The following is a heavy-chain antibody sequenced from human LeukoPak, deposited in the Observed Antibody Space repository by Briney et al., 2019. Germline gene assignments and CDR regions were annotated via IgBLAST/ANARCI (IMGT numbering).Heavy chain of an antibody. CDR1: GFTFNAFG. D-gene: IGHD1-26*01. CDR2: IRYDGNDK. J-gene: IGHJ4*02. Sequence: GGSLRLSCVTSGFTFNAFGMHWVRQAPGKGLEWVAFIRYDGNDKYYSGSVEGRFTISRDNPKNTLYLQMNSLRVEDTSFYYCVKRGATVRRTYFFDSWGQGALVTVSS. V-gene: IGHV3-30*02. CDR3: VKRGATVRRTYFFDS.